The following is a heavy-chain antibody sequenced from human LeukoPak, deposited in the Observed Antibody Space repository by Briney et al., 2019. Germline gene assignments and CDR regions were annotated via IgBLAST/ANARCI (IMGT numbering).Heavy chain of an antibody. CDR3: AREGTYYYDSSGYSFDY. J-gene: IGHJ4*02. V-gene: IGHV1-2*02. Sequence: ASVTVSCKASGYTFTGYYMHWVRQAPGQGLEWMGWISRNSGGTNYAQKLQGRVTMTTDTSTSTAYMELRSLRSDDTAVYYCAREGTYYYDSSGYSFDYWGQGTLVTVSS. CDR1: GYTFTGYY. D-gene: IGHD3-22*01. CDR2: ISRNSGGT.